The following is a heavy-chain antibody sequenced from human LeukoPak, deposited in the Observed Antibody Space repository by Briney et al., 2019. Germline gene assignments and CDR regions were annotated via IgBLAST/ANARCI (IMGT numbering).Heavy chain of an antibody. CDR2: ISSSSSYI. CDR1: GFTFSSYS. V-gene: IGHV3-21*01. CDR3: ARALLWFGESNYFDY. J-gene: IGHJ4*02. D-gene: IGHD3-10*01. Sequence: GGSLRLSCAASGFTFSSYSMNWVRQAPGKGLERVSSISSSSSYIYYADSMKGRFTISRDNAKNSLYLQMNSLRAEDTAVYYCARALLWFGESNYFDYWGQGTLVTVSS.